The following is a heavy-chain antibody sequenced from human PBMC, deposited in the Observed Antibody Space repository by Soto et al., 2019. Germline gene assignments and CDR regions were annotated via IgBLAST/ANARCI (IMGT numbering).Heavy chain of an antibody. CDR1: GYAFSSHG. Sequence: ASVKVSCKASGYAFSSHGINWVRQAPGQGLEWMGWISPYNGNTNYTQKFQGRVTLTTDTSTDTAYMELRSLRSDDTAVYYCARRIRYDALDIWAKGQWSPSPQ. CDR3: ARRIRYDALDI. D-gene: IGHD2-15*01. J-gene: IGHJ3*02. V-gene: IGHV1-18*01. CDR2: ISPYNGNT.